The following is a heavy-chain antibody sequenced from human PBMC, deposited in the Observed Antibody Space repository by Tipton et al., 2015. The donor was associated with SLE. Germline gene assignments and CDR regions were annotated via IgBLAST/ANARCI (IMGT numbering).Heavy chain of an antibody. J-gene: IGHJ6*02. D-gene: IGHD1-7*01. CDR2: ISSGGNT. V-gene: IGHV4-59*08. Sequence: GLVKPSEILTLTCTVAGGSLTSHLWSWIRQSPEGGLEWIGFISSGGNTRYNPSLKSRVTISVDTSKNQFSLKLSSMTPADTAVYYCARLPNENYRAYYGMDVWGQGTTVTVSS. CDR3: ARLPNENYRAYYGMDV. CDR1: GGSLTSHL.